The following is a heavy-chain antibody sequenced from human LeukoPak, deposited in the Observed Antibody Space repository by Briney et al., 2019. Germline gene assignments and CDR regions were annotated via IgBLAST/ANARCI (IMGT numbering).Heavy chain of an antibody. CDR1: GYTFTGYY. V-gene: IGHV1-2*02. CDR3: ARGTLHASYYYGSGSYPTEYFQH. Sequence: ASVKVSFKASGYTFTGYYMHWVRQAPGQGLEWMGWINPNSGGTNYAQKFQGRVTMTRDTSISTAYMELSRLRSDDTAVYYCARGTLHASYYYGSGSYPTEYFQHWGQGTLVTVSS. D-gene: IGHD3-10*01. CDR2: INPNSGGT. J-gene: IGHJ1*01.